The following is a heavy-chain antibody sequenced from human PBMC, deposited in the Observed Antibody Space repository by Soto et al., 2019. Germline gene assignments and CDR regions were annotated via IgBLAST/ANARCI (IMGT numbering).Heavy chain of an antibody. CDR3: ARDTVLGYCSGGSCWVGPYYYYGIDV. V-gene: IGHV1-69*13. CDR1: GGTFSSYA. Sequence: SVKVSCKASGGTFSSYAISWVRQAPGQGLEWMGGIIPIFGTANYAQKFQGRVTITADESTSTAYMELSSLGSEDTAVYYCARDTVLGYCSGGSCWVGPYYYYGIDVWGQGTTVTVSS. J-gene: IGHJ6*02. CDR2: IIPIFGTA. D-gene: IGHD2-15*01.